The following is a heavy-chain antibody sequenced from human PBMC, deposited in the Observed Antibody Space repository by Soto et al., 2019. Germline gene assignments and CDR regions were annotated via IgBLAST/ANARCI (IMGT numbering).Heavy chain of an antibody. CDR2: IIPILGIA. J-gene: IGHJ4*02. V-gene: IGHV1-69*02. D-gene: IGHD1-26*01. Sequence: QVQLVQSGAEVKKPGSSVKVSCKASGGTFSSYTISWVRQAPGQGLEWMGRIIPILGIANYAQKFQGRVTITADKATSQAYMELSSLRSEDTAVYYCARGSGSYSVDYWGQGTLVTVSS. CDR1: GGTFSSYT. CDR3: ARGSGSYSVDY.